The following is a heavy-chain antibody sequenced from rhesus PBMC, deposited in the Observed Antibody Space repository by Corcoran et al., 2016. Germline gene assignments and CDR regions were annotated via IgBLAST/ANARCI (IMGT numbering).Heavy chain of an antibody. Sequence: QVQLQQWGEGLVKPSETLSLTCAVYGGSISGYYYWSWIRQPPGKGLVWLGYISGSSGSTYYNPSLKSRFTISTDPSKNQFSLKLSSVTAADTAVYYCARDQSTGWSIGYWGQGVLVTVSS. CDR1: GGSISGYY. J-gene: IGHJ4*01. D-gene: IGHD6S26*01. CDR3: ARDQSTGWSIGY. V-gene: IGHV4-73*01. CDR2: ISGSSGST.